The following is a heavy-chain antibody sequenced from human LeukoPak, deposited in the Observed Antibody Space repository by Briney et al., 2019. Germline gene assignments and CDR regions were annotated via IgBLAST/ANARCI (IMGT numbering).Heavy chain of an antibody. D-gene: IGHD6-13*01. J-gene: IGHJ4*02. V-gene: IGHV1-24*01. Sequence: ASVKVSCKVSGYTLTELSMHWVRQAPGKGLEWMGGFDPEDGETIYAQKFQGRVTMTEDTSTDTAYMELSSLRSEDTAVYYCATAVGAAGDYYFDYWGQGTLVTVSS. CDR1: GYTLTELS. CDR3: ATAVGAAGDYYFDY. CDR2: FDPEDGET.